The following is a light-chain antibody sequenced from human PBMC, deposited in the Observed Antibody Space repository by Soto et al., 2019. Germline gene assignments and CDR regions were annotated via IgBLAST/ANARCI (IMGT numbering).Light chain of an antibody. V-gene: IGKV1-27*01. Sequence: DLQMTQSPSSLSASVGDRVTITCRASQDITDYLAWYQQKPGKVPKLLIYASSTLHSGVPSRFSGGGSGTDFTLTISNLQPEDVATYYCQKYNGAPRTFGQGTKVEIK. J-gene: IGKJ1*01. CDR1: QDITDY. CDR2: ASS. CDR3: QKYNGAPRT.